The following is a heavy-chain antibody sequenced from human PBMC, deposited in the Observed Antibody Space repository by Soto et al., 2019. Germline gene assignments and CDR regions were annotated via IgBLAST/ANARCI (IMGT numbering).Heavy chain of an antibody. V-gene: IGHV1-69*06. CDR3: ARGRGYSYGFYYDYYGMDV. J-gene: IGHJ6*02. CDR1: GGTLSSYA. CDR2: IITIVGTA. Sequence: SVKVSWRGSGGTLSSYAIRWVRQAPGQGPDWMGGIITIVGTANYAQKFQGRVTITADKSTITAYMELSGLGSEDPAGYYCARGRGYSYGFYYDYYGMDVWGQGTTVTVSS. D-gene: IGHD5-18*01.